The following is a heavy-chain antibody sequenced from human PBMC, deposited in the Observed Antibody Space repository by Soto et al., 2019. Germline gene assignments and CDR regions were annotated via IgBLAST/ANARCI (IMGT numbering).Heavy chain of an antibody. CDR3: AADLGTYYYDSSGYSHDDAFDI. D-gene: IGHD3-22*01. V-gene: IGHV1-58*01. J-gene: IGHJ3*02. CDR1: GYTFTSYY. CDR2: IVVGSGNT. Sequence: ASVKVSCKASGYTFTSYYVQWVRQARGQRLEWIGWIVVGSGNTNYAQKFQERVTITRDMSTSTAYMELSSLRSEDTAVYYCAADLGTYYYDSSGYSHDDAFDIWGQGTMVTVSS.